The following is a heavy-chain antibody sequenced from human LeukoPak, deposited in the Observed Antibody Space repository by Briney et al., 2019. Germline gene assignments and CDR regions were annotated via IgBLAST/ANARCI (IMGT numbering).Heavy chain of an antibody. V-gene: IGHV3-21*01. Sequence: GGSLRLSCAASGFTFSIYSMNWVRQAPGKGLEWVSSTLSSNNHIYYADSVKGRFTISRDNSKNTLYLQMNSLRAEDTAVYYCARDQGGYGVYYFDYWGQGTLVTVSS. CDR3: ARDQGGYGVYYFDY. CDR1: GFTFSIYS. J-gene: IGHJ4*02. CDR2: TLSSNNHI. D-gene: IGHD5-18*01.